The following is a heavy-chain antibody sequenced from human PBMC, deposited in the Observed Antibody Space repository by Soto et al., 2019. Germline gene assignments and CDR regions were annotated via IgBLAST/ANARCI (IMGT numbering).Heavy chain of an antibody. J-gene: IGHJ5*02. D-gene: IGHD3-10*01. Sequence: QVQLQESGPGLMKPSQTLSLTCTVSGGSISSGGYYWSWIRQHPGKGLEWIGYIYYSGSTYYNPSLKSRVTISVDTSKNQFSLKLSSVTAADTAVYYCAREIWFGELFVGCFDPWGQGTLVTVSS. CDR3: AREIWFGELFVGCFDP. CDR1: GGSISSGGYY. CDR2: IYYSGST. V-gene: IGHV4-31*03.